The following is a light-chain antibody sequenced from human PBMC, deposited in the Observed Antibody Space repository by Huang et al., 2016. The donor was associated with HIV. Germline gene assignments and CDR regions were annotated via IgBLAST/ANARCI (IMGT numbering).Light chain of an antibody. V-gene: IGKV3-15*01. CDR3: QQYDNWPLT. Sequence: ERVMTQSPATLSVAPGERVTLSCRASHSVSSNLAWYQQKPGQAPRLLIHWASTRATGIPARFSGSGSGTEFTLAISSLQSEDSGVYFCQQYDNWPLTFGQGTRLEIK. J-gene: IGKJ5*01. CDR1: HSVSSN. CDR2: WAS.